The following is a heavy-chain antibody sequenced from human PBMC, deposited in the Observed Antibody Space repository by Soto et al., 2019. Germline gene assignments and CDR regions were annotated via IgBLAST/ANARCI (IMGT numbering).Heavy chain of an antibody. Sequence: GWSLRLSCAASGFTFSNYDMSWVRHAPGKGLEWVSDISGSGGTTFYGDCAKGRFTISRDNSKNTLYLQMNSLRAEDTAVYYCEKTWYSSGWYFHNWGQGTLVTVSS. J-gene: IGHJ4*02. CDR2: ISGSGGTT. CDR3: EKTWYSSGWYFHN. D-gene: IGHD6-19*01. CDR1: GFTFSNYD. V-gene: IGHV3-23*01.